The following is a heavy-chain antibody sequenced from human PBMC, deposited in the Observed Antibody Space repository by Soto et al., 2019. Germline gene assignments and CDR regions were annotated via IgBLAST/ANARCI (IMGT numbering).Heavy chain of an antibody. CDR1: GYTFTRYW. D-gene: IGHD1-26*01. Sequence: GESLKISCKGSGYTFTRYWIGWVRQMPEKGLEWMGIIYPSDSDTRYSPSFQGQVTISVDKSISIAYLQWSSLKASDSAMYYCARHWDKDYFDYWGQGTLVTVSS. CDR2: IYPSDSDT. J-gene: IGHJ4*01. CDR3: ARHWDKDYFDY. V-gene: IGHV5-51*01.